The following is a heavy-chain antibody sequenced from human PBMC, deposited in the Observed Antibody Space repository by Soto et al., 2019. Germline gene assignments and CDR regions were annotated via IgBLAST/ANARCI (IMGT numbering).Heavy chain of an antibody. D-gene: IGHD3-10*01. Sequence: GGSLRLSCIASGFTFGDYAMSWFRQAPGKGLEWVGFIRSKVYGGTTEYAASVKGRFTISRDDSISIAYLQMNSLKTEDTAVYYCTRDLPENYGSGSYYHALYYYYYYGMDVWGQGTTVTVSS. CDR2: IRSKVYGGTT. J-gene: IGHJ6*02. CDR3: TRDLPENYGSGSYYHALYYYYYYGMDV. V-gene: IGHV3-49*03. CDR1: GFTFGDYA.